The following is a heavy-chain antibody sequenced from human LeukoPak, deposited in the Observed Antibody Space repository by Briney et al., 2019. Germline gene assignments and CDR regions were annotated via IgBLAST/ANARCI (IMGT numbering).Heavy chain of an antibody. CDR1: GFTFSSYW. D-gene: IGHD5-12*01. Sequence: GGSLRLSCAASGFTFSSYWMSWVRQAPGKGLDWVANIKQDGGEKSYVDAVKGRFTISRDNAKNSLYLQMNSLRAEDTAVYYCARRRGYSGYEYGVYFDYWGQGTLVTVSS. CDR3: ARRRGYSGYEYGVYFDY. J-gene: IGHJ4*02. V-gene: IGHV3-7*01. CDR2: IKQDGGEK.